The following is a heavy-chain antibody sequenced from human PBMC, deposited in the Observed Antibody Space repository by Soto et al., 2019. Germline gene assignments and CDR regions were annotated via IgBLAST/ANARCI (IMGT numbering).Heavy chain of an antibody. V-gene: IGHV3-33*01. CDR3: ARDPGFEAMVRVGGRDYYGMDV. CDR1: GFTFSSYG. D-gene: IGHD3-10*01. Sequence: GGSLRLSCAASGFTFSSYGMHWVRQAPGKGLEWVAVIWYDGSNKYYADSVKGRFTISRDNSKNTLYLQMNSLRAEDTAVNYCARDPGFEAMVRVGGRDYYGMDVWGQGTTVTVSS. CDR2: IWYDGSNK. J-gene: IGHJ6*02.